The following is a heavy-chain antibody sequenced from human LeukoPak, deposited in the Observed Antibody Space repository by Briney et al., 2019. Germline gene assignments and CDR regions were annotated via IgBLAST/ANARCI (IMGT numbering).Heavy chain of an antibody. CDR3: AKVPGRWDGDYVDY. D-gene: IGHD4-17*01. CDR1: GFTFSSYA. V-gene: IGHV3-23*01. CDR2: ISGSGGST. J-gene: IGHJ4*02. Sequence: GGSLRLSCAASGFTFSSYAMSWVREAPGKGLEWVSAISGSGGSTYYADSVKGRFTISRDNSKNTLYLQMNSLRAEDTAVYYCAKVPGRWDGDYVDYWGQGTLVTVSS.